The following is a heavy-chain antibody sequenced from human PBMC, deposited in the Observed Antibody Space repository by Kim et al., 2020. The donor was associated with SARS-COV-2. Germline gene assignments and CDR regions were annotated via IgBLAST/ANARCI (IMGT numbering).Heavy chain of an antibody. D-gene: IGHD5-12*01. CDR3: ARAQGQFYSGYDSQPDYYYYYGMDV. J-gene: IGHJ6*02. V-gene: IGHV3-33*01. CDR2: IWYDGSNK. Sequence: GGSLRLSCAASGFTFSSYGMHWVRQAPGKGLEWVAVIWYDGSNKYYADSVKGRFTISRDNSKNTLYLQMTSLRAEDTAVYYCARAQGQFYSGYDSQPDYYYYYGMDVWGQGTTVTVSS. CDR1: GFTFSSYG.